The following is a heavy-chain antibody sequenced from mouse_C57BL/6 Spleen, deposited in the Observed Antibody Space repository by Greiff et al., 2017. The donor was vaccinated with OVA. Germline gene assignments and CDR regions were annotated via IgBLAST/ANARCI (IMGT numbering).Heavy chain of an antibody. CDR2: INYDGSST. V-gene: IGHV5-16*01. CDR1: GFTFSDYY. Sequence: EVMLVESEGGLVQPGSSMKLSCTASGFTFSDYYMAWVRQVPEKGLEWVANINYDGSSTYYLDSLKSRFIISRDNAKNILYLQMSSLKSEDTATYYCASDGGSGYDYWGQGTTLTVSS. J-gene: IGHJ2*01. CDR3: ASDGGSGYDY. D-gene: IGHD3-2*02.